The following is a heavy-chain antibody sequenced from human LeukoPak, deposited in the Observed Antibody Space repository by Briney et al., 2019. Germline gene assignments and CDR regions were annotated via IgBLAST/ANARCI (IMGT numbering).Heavy chain of an antibody. CDR3: ARVPRHYDSSGYYYKIPIFDY. V-gene: IGHV1-46*01. CDR1: GYTFTSYY. J-gene: IGHJ4*02. Sequence: GASVKVSCKASGYTFTSYYMHWVRQAPGQGLEWMGIINPSGGSTSYAQKFQGRVTMTRDTSTSTVYMELSSLRSEDTAVYYCARVPRHYDSSGYYYKIPIFDYWGQGTLVTVSS. CDR2: INPSGGST. D-gene: IGHD3-22*01.